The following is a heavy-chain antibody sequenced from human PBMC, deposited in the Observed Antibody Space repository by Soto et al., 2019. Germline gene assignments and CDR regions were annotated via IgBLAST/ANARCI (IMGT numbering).Heavy chain of an antibody. J-gene: IGHJ5*02. CDR3: AREIRTYYYDSSGYYAPKNWFDP. V-gene: IGHV4-34*01. Sequence: SETLSLTCAVYGGSFSGHYWSWIRQPPGKGLEWIGEIYHSGSTNYNPSLKSRVTISVDKSKNQFSLKLSSVTAADTAVYYCAREIRTYYYDSSGYYAPKNWFDPWGQGTLVTVSS. CDR2: IYHSGST. CDR1: GGSFSGHY. D-gene: IGHD3-22*01.